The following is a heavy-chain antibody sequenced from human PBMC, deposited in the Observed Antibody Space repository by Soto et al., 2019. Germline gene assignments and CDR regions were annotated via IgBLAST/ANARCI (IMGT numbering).Heavy chain of an antibody. J-gene: IGHJ6*02. Sequence: ASVKVSCKASGYTFTSYGISWVRQAPGQSPEWMGWINAGNGDTKYSQKFQGRVTITRDTSASTAYMELSSLRSEDTAVYYCAGPDTINYYYYGMDVWG. CDR1: GYTFTSYG. D-gene: IGHD3-16*01. CDR3: AGPDTINYYYYGMDV. V-gene: IGHV1-3*01. CDR2: INAGNGDT.